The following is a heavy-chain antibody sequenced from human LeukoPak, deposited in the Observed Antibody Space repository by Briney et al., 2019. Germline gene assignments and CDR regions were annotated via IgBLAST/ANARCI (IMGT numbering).Heavy chain of an antibody. CDR3: AGFVRGLPH. V-gene: IGHV3-53*01. Sequence: GGSLRLSCAASGFIVSRNYMSWVRQAPGKGLEWVSVIYDGNTYYAVSVKGRFTISRDNSKNTLYLQMNSLRAEDTAIYYCAGFVRGLPHWGQGALVTVSS. CDR2: IYDGNT. J-gene: IGHJ4*02. CDR1: GFIVSRNY. D-gene: IGHD3-10*01.